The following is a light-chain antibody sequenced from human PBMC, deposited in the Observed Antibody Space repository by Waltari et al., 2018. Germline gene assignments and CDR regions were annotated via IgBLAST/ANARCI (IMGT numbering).Light chain of an antibody. CDR2: DVS. CDR1: SSDVGGYNY. CDR3: SSYTSRSTWV. J-gene: IGLJ2*01. Sequence: QSALTQPASVSGSPGQSITISCTGTSSDVGGYNYVSWYQQHPGKAPKLIIYDVSNRPSGVSNRFSGSKSGKTASLTISGLQAEDEADYYCSSYTSRSTWVFGGGTKLTVL. V-gene: IGLV2-14*03.